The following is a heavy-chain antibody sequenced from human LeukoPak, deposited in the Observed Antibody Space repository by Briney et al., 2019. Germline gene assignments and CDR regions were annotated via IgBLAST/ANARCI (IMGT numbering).Heavy chain of an antibody. CDR2: IFHSGSV. Sequence: SETLSLTCTVSGSSISTSNYYWGWIRQPPGKGPEWIGSIFHSGSVYYNPSLKSRVTISIDPSKNRFSLKLTSVTAADTAIYYCARVVASTSIDSWGQGTLVTVSS. V-gene: IGHV4-39*07. J-gene: IGHJ4*02. CDR3: ARVVASTSIDS. D-gene: IGHD2-15*01. CDR1: GSSISTSNYY.